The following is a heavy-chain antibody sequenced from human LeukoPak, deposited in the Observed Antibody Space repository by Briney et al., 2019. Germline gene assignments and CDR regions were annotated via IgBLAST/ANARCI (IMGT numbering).Heavy chain of an antibody. J-gene: IGHJ6*03. Sequence: ASVKVSCKASGYTFTSYDINWVRQATGQGREWMGWMNSNSGNTGYAQKFQGRVTMTRNTSISTAYMELSSLRSEDTAVYYCARGLRGTGRNYYYYMDVWGKGTTVTVSS. CDR1: GYTFTSYD. CDR3: ARGLRGTGRNYYYYMDV. D-gene: IGHD3-16*01. CDR2: MNSNSGNT. V-gene: IGHV1-8*01.